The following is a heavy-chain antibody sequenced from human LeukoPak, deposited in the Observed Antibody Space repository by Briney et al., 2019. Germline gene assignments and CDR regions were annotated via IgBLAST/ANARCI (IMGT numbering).Heavy chain of an antibody. Sequence: PGRSLRLSCAASGFTLSSYGMHWVRQAPGKGLEWVAVISYDGSNKYYADSVKGRFPISRDNSKNTLYLQMNSLRAEDTAVYYCAKDRRGDTYYYYGMDVWGKGTTVTVSS. CDR1: GFTLSSYG. CDR3: AKDRRGDTYYYYGMDV. V-gene: IGHV3-30*18. CDR2: ISYDGSNK. J-gene: IGHJ6*04. D-gene: IGHD4-17*01.